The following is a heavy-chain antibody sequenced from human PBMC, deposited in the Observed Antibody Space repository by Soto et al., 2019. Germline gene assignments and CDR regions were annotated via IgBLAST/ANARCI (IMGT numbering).Heavy chain of an antibody. J-gene: IGHJ3*02. Sequence: EEQLVETGGGLIQPGGSLRLSCAASGFLVSTNYMSWVRQAPGKGLEWVSVFYSGGTRSYRASVKGRFTISRDDSKNTLYLQMTSLRGEDTAVYYCARATGHYDGFDIWGQGTMVTVSS. D-gene: IGHD7-27*01. CDR1: GFLVSTNY. CDR3: ARATGHYDGFDI. CDR2: FYSGGTR. V-gene: IGHV3-53*02.